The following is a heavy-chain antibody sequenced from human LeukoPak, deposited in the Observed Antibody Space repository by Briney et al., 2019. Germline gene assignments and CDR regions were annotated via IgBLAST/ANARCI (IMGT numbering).Heavy chain of an antibody. CDR1: GFTFSDYY. CDR3: ASLGDYYYYYCMDV. D-gene: IGHD3-16*01. Sequence: GGSLRLSCAASGFTFSDYYMSWVRQAPGKGLEWVSYISSSGSTIYYAESVKGRFTISRDNAKNSLYLQMNSLRAEDTAVYYCASLGDYYYYYCMDVWGKGTTVTVSS. V-gene: IGHV3-11*04. CDR2: ISSSGSTI. J-gene: IGHJ6*03.